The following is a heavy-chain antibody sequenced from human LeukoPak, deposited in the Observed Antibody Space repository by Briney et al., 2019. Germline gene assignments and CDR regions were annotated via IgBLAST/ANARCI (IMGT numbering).Heavy chain of an antibody. CDR3: AKDHGSGWQATYYFDY. V-gene: IGHV3-23*01. CDR1: GFTFSSYA. D-gene: IGHD6-19*01. Sequence: QPGGSLRLSCAASGFTFSSYAMSWVRQAPGKGLEWVSAISGSGGSTYYADSVKGRFTISRDNSKNTLYLQMNSLRAEDTAVYYCAKDHGSGWQATYYFDYWGQGTLVTVSS. J-gene: IGHJ4*02. CDR2: ISGSGGST.